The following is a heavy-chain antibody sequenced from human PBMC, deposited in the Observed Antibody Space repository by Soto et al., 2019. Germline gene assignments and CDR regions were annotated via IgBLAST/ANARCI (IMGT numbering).Heavy chain of an antibody. D-gene: IGHD3-3*01. V-gene: IGHV1-18*01. CDR3: ARSPRITVFGVDYYYYMGV. CDR1: GYTFTSYG. J-gene: IGHJ6*03. CDR2: ISGYNGNR. Sequence: QAHLVQSGAEVKKPGASVKVSCKASGYTFTSYGITWVPQAPGQGLEWMGGISGYNGNRNYAQKRQGRVIMTTDASTSTAYMELRSLRSDDTAFYYCARSPRITVFGVDYYYYMGVWGKGTTVNVSS.